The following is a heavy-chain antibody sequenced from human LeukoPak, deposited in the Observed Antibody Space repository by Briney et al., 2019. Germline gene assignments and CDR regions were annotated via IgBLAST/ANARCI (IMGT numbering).Heavy chain of an antibody. CDR2: IWYDGSNK. CDR1: GFTFSDYG. Sequence: GGSLRLSCAASGFTFSDYGMHWVRQAPGKGLEWVAVIWYDGSNKYCADSVKGRFTISRDNSKDTLYLQMNSLRAEDTAVYYCAKPTRGSGGSFLIDFWGQGTLVTVSS. V-gene: IGHV3-33*06. D-gene: IGHD3-16*01. CDR3: AKPTRGSGGSFLIDF. J-gene: IGHJ4*02.